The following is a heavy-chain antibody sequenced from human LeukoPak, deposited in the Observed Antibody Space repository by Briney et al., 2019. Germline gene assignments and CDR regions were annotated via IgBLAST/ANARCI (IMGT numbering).Heavy chain of an antibody. CDR2: INPNSGGT. CDR1: GYTFTSYH. J-gene: IGHJ4*02. CDR3: ARGRPTGGY. Sequence: ASVKVSCKASGYTFTSYHMHWVRQAPGRGGEWMGWINPNSGGTNYAQKFQGRVTMTRDTSISAAYMELSRLRSDDTAVYYCARGRPTGGYWGQGTLVALSS. V-gene: IGHV1-2*02. D-gene: IGHD2-15*01.